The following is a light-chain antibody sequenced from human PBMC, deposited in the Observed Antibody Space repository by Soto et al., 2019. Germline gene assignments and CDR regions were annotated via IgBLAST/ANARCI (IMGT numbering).Light chain of an antibody. V-gene: IGLV4-69*01. Sequence: QAVLTQSPSSSASLGASVKLTCTLSSGHISYAIAWHQQQPEKGPRYLMKLNSDGSHSKGDGIPDRFSGSSSGAERYLTISSLQSEDEADYYCQTWGTAIVVFCGGTKLTVL. CDR3: QTWGTAIVV. CDR2: LNSDGSH. CDR1: SGHISYA. J-gene: IGLJ2*01.